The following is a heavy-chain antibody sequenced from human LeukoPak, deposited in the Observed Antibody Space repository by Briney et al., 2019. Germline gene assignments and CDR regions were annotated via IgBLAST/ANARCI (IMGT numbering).Heavy chain of an antibody. D-gene: IGHD6-13*01. V-gene: IGHV3-23*01. CDR2: VSGSGGST. CDR1: GFTFSSYA. CDR3: AKDSPGWEQQLIPVDY. J-gene: IGHJ4*02. Sequence: GGSLRFSCAASGFTFSSYAMSWVRQAPGKGLEWVSAVSGSGGSTYYADSVKGRFTISRDNSKDTLYLQMNSLRAEDTAVYYCAKDSPGWEQQLIPVDYWGQGTLVTVSS.